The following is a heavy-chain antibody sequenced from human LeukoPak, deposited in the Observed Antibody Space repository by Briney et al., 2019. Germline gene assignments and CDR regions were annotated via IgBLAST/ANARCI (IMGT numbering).Heavy chain of an antibody. D-gene: IGHD6-13*01. CDR2: IYYSGST. CDR1: GGSISSYY. Sequence: SETLSLTCTVSGGSISSYYWSWIRQPAGKGLEWIGYIYYSGSTNYNPSLKSRVTISVDTSKNQFSLKLSSVTAADTAVYYCARRISSSWSYYFDYWGQGTLVTVSS. CDR3: ARRISSSWSYYFDY. V-gene: IGHV4-59*08. J-gene: IGHJ4*02.